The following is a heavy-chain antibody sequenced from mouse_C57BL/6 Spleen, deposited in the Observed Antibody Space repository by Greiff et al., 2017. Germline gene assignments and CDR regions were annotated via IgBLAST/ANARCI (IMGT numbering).Heavy chain of an antibody. V-gene: IGHV5-17*01. Sequence: EVQLMESGGGLVKPGGSLKLSCAASGFTFSDYGMHWVRQAPEKGLEWVAYISSGSSTIYYADTVKGRFTISRDNAKNTLFLQMTSLRSEDTAMYYCARSTVVAHFDYWGQGTTLTVSS. J-gene: IGHJ2*01. CDR1: GFTFSDYG. CDR3: ARSTVVAHFDY. CDR2: ISSGSSTI. D-gene: IGHD1-1*01.